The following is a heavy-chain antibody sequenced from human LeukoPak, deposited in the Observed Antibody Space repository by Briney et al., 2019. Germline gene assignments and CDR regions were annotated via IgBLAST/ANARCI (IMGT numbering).Heavy chain of an antibody. D-gene: IGHD2-2*01. CDR2: ISYGDGGT. CDR3: AKRACSSTSCYRAFDI. V-gene: IGHV3-23*01. Sequence: GGSLRLSCETSGFTFSNYAMSWVRQAPGRGLEWVSGISYGDGGTYYADSVKGRFTISRDNSKNTLYLQMNSLRAEDTAVYYCAKRACSSTSCYRAFDIWGQGTMVTVSS. J-gene: IGHJ3*02. CDR1: GFTFSNYA.